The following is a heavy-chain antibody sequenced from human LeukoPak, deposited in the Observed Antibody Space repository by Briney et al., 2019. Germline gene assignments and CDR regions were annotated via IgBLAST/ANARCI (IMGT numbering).Heavy chain of an antibody. J-gene: IGHJ5*02. D-gene: IGHD5-18*01. Sequence: PSQTLSLTCTVSGGSISSGGYYWSWIRQPPGKGLEWIGYIYHSGSTYYNPSLKSRVTISVDRSKNQFSLKLSSVTAADTAVYYCARDGAGDTAMVQYNWFDPWGQGTLVTVSS. CDR3: ARDGAGDTAMVQYNWFDP. V-gene: IGHV4-30-2*01. CDR1: GGSISSGGYY. CDR2: IYHSGST.